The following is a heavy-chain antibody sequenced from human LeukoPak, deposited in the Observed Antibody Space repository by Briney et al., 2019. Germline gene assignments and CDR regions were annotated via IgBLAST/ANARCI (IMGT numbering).Heavy chain of an antibody. CDR2: IYYSGST. Sequence: PSETLSLTCTVAGGSISSHYWSWIRQPPGKGLEWIGYIYYSGSTNYNPFLKSRVTISVDTSKDQFSLKLSSVTAADTAVYYCARVDYSNWFDPWGQGTLVTVSS. CDR3: ARVDYSNWFDP. J-gene: IGHJ5*02. V-gene: IGHV4-59*11. CDR1: GGSISSHY. D-gene: IGHD4-11*01.